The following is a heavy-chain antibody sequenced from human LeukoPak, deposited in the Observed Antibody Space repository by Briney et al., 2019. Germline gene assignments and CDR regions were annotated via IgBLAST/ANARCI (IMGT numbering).Heavy chain of an antibody. CDR3: ARDKIVGPTILDS. CDR2: ISGSGGST. V-gene: IGHV3-23*01. D-gene: IGHD1-26*01. J-gene: IGHJ4*02. Sequence: GGSLRLSCAASGFTFSSYAMSWVRQAPGKGLEWVSAISGSGGSTYYADSVKGRFTISRDNAENSLYLQMNSLRVEDTAVYYCARDKIVGPTILDSWGQGTLVTVSS. CDR1: GFTFSSYA.